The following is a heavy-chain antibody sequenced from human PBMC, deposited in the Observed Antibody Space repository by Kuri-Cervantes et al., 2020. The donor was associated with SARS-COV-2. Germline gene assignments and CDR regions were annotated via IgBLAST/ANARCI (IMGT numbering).Heavy chain of an antibody. CDR3: ARDPPLYGSGSHNWFDP. J-gene: IGHJ5*02. D-gene: IGHD3-10*01. Sequence: GGSLELSGAASGFTSSSYCMHWVRQAPGKGLVWVSRINSYGSSTSYADSVKGRFTISRDNAKNTLYLQMDSLRAEDTAVYHCARDPPLYGSGSHNWFDPWGQGTLVTVSS. CDR2: INSYGSST. V-gene: IGHV3-74*01. CDR1: GFTSSSYC.